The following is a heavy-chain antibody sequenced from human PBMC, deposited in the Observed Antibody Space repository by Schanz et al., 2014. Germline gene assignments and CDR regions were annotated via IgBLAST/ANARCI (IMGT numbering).Heavy chain of an antibody. CDR2: ISGSSRTI. Sequence: VQLVESGGGVVQPGRSLRLSCAASTFTFSSDWMSWVRQAPGKGLEWVSYISGSSRTIYYADSMKGRFTISRDNTKNSLFLQLNSLRADDTAVYYCARNRGSGGQNWYFDLWGRGTLXTVSS. J-gene: IGHJ2*01. CDR3: ARNRGSGGQNWYFDL. D-gene: IGHD1-26*01. CDR1: TFTFSSDW. V-gene: IGHV3-48*04.